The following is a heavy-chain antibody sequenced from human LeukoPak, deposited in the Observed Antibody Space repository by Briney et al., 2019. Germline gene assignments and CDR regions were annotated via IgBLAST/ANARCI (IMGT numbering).Heavy chain of an antibody. J-gene: IGHJ4*02. Sequence: PGGSLRLSCAASGFTFSSYSMNWVRQAPGKGLEWVSCISSSSSTIYHADSVKGRFTISRDNAKNSLYLQMNSLRDEDTAVYYCARADTAMVTSFFDYWGQGTLVTVSS. CDR2: ISSSSSTI. D-gene: IGHD5-18*01. CDR3: ARADTAMVTSFFDY. CDR1: GFTFSSYS. V-gene: IGHV3-48*02.